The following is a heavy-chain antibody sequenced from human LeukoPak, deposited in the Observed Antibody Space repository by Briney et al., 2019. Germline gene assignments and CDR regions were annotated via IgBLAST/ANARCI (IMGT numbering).Heavy chain of an antibody. D-gene: IGHD4-17*01. Sequence: GGSLRLSCAASGFTFSSYWMHWVRQAPGKGLLWVSRINNGGTTTSYADSVKGRFTISRDNAKNTLYLQMNSLRAEDTAVYYCARVGDYYGDYVRFDSWGQETQVTVSS. J-gene: IGHJ4*02. CDR1: GFTFSSYW. CDR2: INNGGTTT. V-gene: IGHV3-74*01. CDR3: ARVGDYYGDYVRFDS.